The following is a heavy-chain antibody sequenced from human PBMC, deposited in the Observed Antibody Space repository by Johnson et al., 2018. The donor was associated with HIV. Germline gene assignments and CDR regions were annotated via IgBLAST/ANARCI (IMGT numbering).Heavy chain of an antibody. Sequence: VQLVESGGGVVRPGGSLRVSCAASGFTFDDYGMSWVRQAPGKGLEGVAGIDWNGGNNGYADPGKGRFIISRDNAKNSLYLQMNSLRAEDTAVYYCARDGWGSRGWDDAFDIWGQGTMVTVSS. V-gene: IGHV3-20*04. J-gene: IGHJ3*02. CDR2: IDWNGGNN. CDR1: GFTFDDYG. CDR3: ARDGWGSRGWDDAFDI. D-gene: IGHD6-19*01.